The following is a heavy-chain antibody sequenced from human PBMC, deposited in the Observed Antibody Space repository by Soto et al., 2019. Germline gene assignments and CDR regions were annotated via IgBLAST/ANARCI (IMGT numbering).Heavy chain of an antibody. J-gene: IGHJ4*02. V-gene: IGHV4-39*01. Sequence: SETLSVTCTVSGGSISSSSYYWGWIRQPPGKGLEWIGSIYYSGSTYYNLSLKSRVTISVDTSKNQFSLKLSSVTAADTAVYYCATQTAYVSEGSGFFWGQGALVTVSS. CDR3: ATQTAYVSEGSGFF. CDR1: GGSISSSSYY. D-gene: IGHD3-10*01. CDR2: IYYSGST.